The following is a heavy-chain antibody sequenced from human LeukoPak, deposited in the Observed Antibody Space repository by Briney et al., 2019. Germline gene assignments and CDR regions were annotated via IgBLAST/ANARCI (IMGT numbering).Heavy chain of an antibody. Sequence: PGRSLRLSCAASGFTFSSYWMSWVRQAPGKGLEWVANIKQDGSEKYYVDSVKGRFTISRDNAKNSLYLQMNSLRAEDTAVYYCARDLVDTYCSSTSCYLYDAFDIWGQGTMVTVSS. CDR2: IKQDGSEK. CDR1: GFTFSSYW. J-gene: IGHJ3*02. V-gene: IGHV3-7*01. D-gene: IGHD2-2*01. CDR3: ARDLVDTYCSSTSCYLYDAFDI.